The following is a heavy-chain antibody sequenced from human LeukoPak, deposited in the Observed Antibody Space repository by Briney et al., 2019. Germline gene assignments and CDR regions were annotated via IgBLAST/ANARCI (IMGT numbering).Heavy chain of an antibody. CDR1: GFTFSSYA. D-gene: IGHD2-15*01. CDR2: ISYDGSNK. CDR3: ARDGLYCSGGSCYYYYYYGMDV. J-gene: IGHJ6*02. V-gene: IGHV3-30*04. Sequence: GGSLRLSCAASGFTFSSYAMHWVRQAPGKGLEWVAVISYDGSNKYYADSVKGRFTISRDNSKNTLYLQMNSLRAEDTAVYYCARDGLYCSGGSCYYYYYYGMDVWGQGTTVTVSS.